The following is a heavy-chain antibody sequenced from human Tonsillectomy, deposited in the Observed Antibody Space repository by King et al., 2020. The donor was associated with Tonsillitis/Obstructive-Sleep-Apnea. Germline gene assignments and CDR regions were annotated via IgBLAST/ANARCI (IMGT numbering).Heavy chain of an antibody. D-gene: IGHD4-17*01. Sequence: VQLVESGGGLVQPGGSLRLSCAASGFTFSSYAMSWVRQAPGKGLEWVSFISGSGGSTYYADSVKGRFTISRDNSKNTLYLQMNSLRAEDTAVYYCAKALTTVTTTPDWFDPWGQGTLVTVSS. J-gene: IGHJ5*02. CDR3: AKALTTVTTTPDWFDP. V-gene: IGHV3-23*04. CDR1: GFTFSSYA. CDR2: ISGSGGST.